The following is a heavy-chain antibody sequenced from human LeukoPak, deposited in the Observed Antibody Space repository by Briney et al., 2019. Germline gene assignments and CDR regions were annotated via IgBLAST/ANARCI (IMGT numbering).Heavy chain of an antibody. D-gene: IGHD6-13*01. CDR3: ARVGQQRQYGARH. J-gene: IGHJ1*01. CDR1: GYTFTGYY. V-gene: IGHV1-2*02. CDR2: INPNSGGT. Sequence: GASVKVSCKASGYTFTGYYMHWVRQAPGQGLEWMGWINPNSGGTNYAQKFQGRVTMTRDTSISTAYMELSRLRSDDTAVYHCARVGQQRQYGARHWGQGTLVTVSS.